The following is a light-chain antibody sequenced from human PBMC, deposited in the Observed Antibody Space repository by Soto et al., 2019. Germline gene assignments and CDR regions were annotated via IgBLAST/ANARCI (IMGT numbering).Light chain of an antibody. Sequence: QYALTQPASVSGSPGQSITISCTGTSSDVGGYNYVSWYQQHPGKAPKLMIYDVSNRPSGVSNRFSGSKSGNTASLTISGLQAEDEADYYCSSYTSSSTALYVFGTGTKVTVL. CDR3: SSYTSSSTALYV. V-gene: IGLV2-14*01. CDR1: SSDVGGYNY. CDR2: DVS. J-gene: IGLJ1*01.